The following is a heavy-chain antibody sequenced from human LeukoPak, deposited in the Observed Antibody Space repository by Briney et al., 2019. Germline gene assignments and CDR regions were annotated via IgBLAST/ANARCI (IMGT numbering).Heavy chain of an antibody. CDR1: GFSFNVYA. CDR3: AREDYGSGSYYRIYYGMDV. Sequence: GGSLRLSCAASGFSFNVYAMSWVRQAPGRGLEWISIISGSGDSIYYANSVKGRFTISRDNAKNSLYLQMNSLRAEDTAVYYCAREDYGSGSYYRIYYGMDVWGQGTTVTVSS. CDR2: ISGSGDSI. J-gene: IGHJ6*02. V-gene: IGHV3-23*01. D-gene: IGHD3-10*01.